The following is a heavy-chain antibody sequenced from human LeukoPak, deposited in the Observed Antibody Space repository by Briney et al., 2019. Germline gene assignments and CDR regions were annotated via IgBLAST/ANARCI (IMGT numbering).Heavy chain of an antibody. Sequence: GESLKISCKGSGYSFTNYWIGWVRQMPGKGLEWMGIIYPGDSDIRYSPSFQGQVTISADKSINTAYLQWSSLRASDTAIYYCARLEEDLTLGVAGYWFVPWGQGTLVTVSS. CDR3: ARLEEDLTLGVAGYWFVP. V-gene: IGHV5-51*01. D-gene: IGHD3-16*01. J-gene: IGHJ5*02. CDR2: IYPGDSDI. CDR1: GYSFTNYW.